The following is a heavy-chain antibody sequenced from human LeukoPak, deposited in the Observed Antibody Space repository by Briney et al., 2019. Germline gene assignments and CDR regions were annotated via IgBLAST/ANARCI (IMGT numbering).Heavy chain of an antibody. CDR3: ARGVRSGREKNWFDP. D-gene: IGHD3-3*01. J-gene: IGHJ5*02. CDR1: GYTFTSYY. CDR2: INPSGGST. V-gene: IGHV1-46*01. Sequence: ASVKVSCKASGYTFTSYYMHWMRQAPGQGLEWMGIINPSGGSTSYAQKFQGRVTMTRDMSTSTVYMELSSLRSEDTAVYYCARGVRSGREKNWFDPWGQGTLVTVSS.